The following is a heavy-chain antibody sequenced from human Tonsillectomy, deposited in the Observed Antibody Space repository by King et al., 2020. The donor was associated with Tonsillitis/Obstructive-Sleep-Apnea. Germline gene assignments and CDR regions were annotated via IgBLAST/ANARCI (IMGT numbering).Heavy chain of an antibody. D-gene: IGHD3-22*01. CDR1: GYSSTSFW. V-gene: IGHV5-10-1*03. Sequence: DVQLVESGAEVKKPGESLRISCKGSGYSSTSFWINWVRQMPGKGLEWMGRIDPSDSYTDYSPSFQGHVTISADKSISTAYLQWSSLKASDTAMYYCASSPSGYYDSSGYYYAHGMDVWGQGTTVTVSS. J-gene: IGHJ6*02. CDR2: IDPSDSYT. CDR3: ASSPSGYYDSSGYYYAHGMDV.